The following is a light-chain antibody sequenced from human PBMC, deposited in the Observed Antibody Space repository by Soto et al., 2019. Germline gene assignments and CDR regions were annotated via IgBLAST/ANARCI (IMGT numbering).Light chain of an antibody. J-gene: IGKJ2*01. CDR2: RVS. CDR1: ESPVITDGDTL. CDR3: MQGARWPYT. Sequence: IVLTQSPLSLPVTLGQPASISCRSSESPVITDGDTLLNWFQQRPGQSPRRLTYRVSNRDFGVRDQVRGSGSGPGFTLKISSVEAEDVAIYYCMQGARWPYTFGQGTKLEI. V-gene: IGKV2-30*01.